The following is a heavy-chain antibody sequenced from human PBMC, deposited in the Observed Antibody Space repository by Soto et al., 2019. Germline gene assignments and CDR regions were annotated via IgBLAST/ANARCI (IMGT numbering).Heavy chain of an antibody. V-gene: IGHV3-7*03. CDR2: IKQDGSEK. D-gene: IGHD2-2*01. CDR3: ARLGYCSSTSCYYGWFDP. Sequence: QPGGSLRLSCAASGFTFSSYWMSWVRQAPGKGLEWVANIKQDGSEKYYVDSVKGRFTISRDNAKNSLYLQMNSLRAEDTAVYYCARLGYCSSTSCYYGWFDPWGQGTLVTVSS. J-gene: IGHJ5*02. CDR1: GFTFSSYW.